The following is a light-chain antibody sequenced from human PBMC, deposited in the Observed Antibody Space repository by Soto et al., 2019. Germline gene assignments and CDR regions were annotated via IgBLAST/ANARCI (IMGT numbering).Light chain of an antibody. CDR2: GAS. V-gene: IGKV3-20*01. J-gene: IGKJ1*01. CDR1: QSVSSTY. Sequence: EIVLTQSPGTLSLSPGERVTLSCRASQSVSSTYLAWYQQKPGQAPRLLIHGASSRATGIPDRFSGSGSGTDFTLTISRLESDDFAVYYCQQYGSSPRTFGQGTKVEIK. CDR3: QQYGSSPRT.